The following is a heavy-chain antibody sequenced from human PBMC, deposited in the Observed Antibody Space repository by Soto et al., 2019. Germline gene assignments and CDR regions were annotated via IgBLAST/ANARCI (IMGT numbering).Heavy chain of an antibody. V-gene: IGHV4-59*02. CDR2: VYYTVST. Sequence: ESLWLASGVSRGTVSSSDVSWIRQSPGKGLEWLGYVYYTVSTNYSPSLRSRVSISVDTSKNEFSLRLSSVTAADTAVYFCARRVAVPGADIDYWGQGTQLTVSS. D-gene: IGHD6-19*01. CDR1: RGTVSSSD. CDR3: ARRVAVPGADIDY. J-gene: IGHJ4*02.